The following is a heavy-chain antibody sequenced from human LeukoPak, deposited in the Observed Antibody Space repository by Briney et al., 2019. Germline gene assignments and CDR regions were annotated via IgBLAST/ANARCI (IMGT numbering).Heavy chain of an antibody. Sequence: PGGSLRLSCAVSGLTFSNSWMSWVRQAPGKGREWVATIKPDGSAQYYVDSVKGRFTISRDNAKNSLFLQINSLRAEDTAVYYCANGGTYSSGPWGQGTLVAVSS. CDR1: GLTFSNSW. CDR3: ANGGTYSSGP. V-gene: IGHV3-7*01. J-gene: IGHJ5*02. CDR2: IKPDGSAQ. D-gene: IGHD3-22*01.